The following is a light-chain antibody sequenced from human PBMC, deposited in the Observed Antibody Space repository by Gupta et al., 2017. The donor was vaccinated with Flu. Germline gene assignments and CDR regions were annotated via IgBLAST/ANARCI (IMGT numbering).Light chain of an antibody. Sequence: EIVFTQSPGTLSLSPGESATISCRASQSVSSSYLAWYQQKPGQAPRLLIYGASRRATGIPDRFSGSGSGTDFTLTIRRLEPEDFAVYYCQQYGNSPRGLTFGGGTKVEIK. CDR3: QQYGNSPRGLT. J-gene: IGKJ4*01. CDR1: QSVSSSY. V-gene: IGKV3-20*01. CDR2: GAS.